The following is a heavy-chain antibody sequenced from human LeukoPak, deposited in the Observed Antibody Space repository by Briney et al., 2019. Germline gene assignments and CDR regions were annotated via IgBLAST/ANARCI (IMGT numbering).Heavy chain of an antibody. D-gene: IGHD2-15*01. J-gene: IGHJ6*02. Sequence: PGGSLRLSCAASGFTFNTYSMNWVRQARGNGLEWVSSISSGSTYIYYADSVKGRFTISRDNAKNSLYLQMNSLRAEDTAVYYCARVVMYCSGGSCYTSNMDVWGQGTTVTVSS. CDR1: GFTFNTYS. V-gene: IGHV3-21*01. CDR2: ISSGSTYI. CDR3: ARVVMYCSGGSCYTSNMDV.